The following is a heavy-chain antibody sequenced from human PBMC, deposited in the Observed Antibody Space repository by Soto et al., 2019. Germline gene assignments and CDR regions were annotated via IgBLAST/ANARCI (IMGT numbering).Heavy chain of an antibody. CDR2: INPSGGST. V-gene: IGHV1-46*03. CDR1: GYTFTSYY. CDR3: AREASIAARGDAFDI. Sequence: GASVKVSCKASGYTFTSYYMHWVRQAPGQGLEWMGIINPSGGSTSYAQKFQGRVTMTRVTSTSTVYMELSSLRSEDTAVYYCAREASIAARGDAFDIWGQGTMVTVSS. J-gene: IGHJ3*02. D-gene: IGHD6-6*01.